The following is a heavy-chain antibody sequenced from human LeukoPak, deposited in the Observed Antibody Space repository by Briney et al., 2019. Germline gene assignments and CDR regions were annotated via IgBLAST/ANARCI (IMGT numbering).Heavy chain of an antibody. CDR3: AIFQGTYGDNENDY. CDR1: GGTFRSYA. CDR2: IIPMINTP. J-gene: IGHJ4*02. Sequence: ASVKVSCKASGGTFRSYAITWVRQAPGKGLEWMGGIIPMINTPKYAQKFQGRVSITADESTSIGYMEVSSLRSEDTAVYYCAIFQGTYGDNENDYWGQGALVTVSS. D-gene: IGHD4-17*01. V-gene: IGHV1-69*01.